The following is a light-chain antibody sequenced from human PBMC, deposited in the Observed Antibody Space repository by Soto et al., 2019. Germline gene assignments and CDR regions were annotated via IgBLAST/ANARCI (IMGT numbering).Light chain of an antibody. J-gene: IGKJ1*01. CDR3: QQRSDWPRT. CDR2: DAS. CDR1: ESVTSF. Sequence: EIVLTQSPATLSLSPGERATLSCRASESVTSFLAWYQQKPGQAPRVLIYDASNRATGISARFSGSGSGTDFTLTISSLEPEDFAVYYCQQRSDWPRTFGQGTKVESK. V-gene: IGKV3-11*01.